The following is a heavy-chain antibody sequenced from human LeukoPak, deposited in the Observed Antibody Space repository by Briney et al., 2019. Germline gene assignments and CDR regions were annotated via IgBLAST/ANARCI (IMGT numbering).Heavy chain of an antibody. CDR3: ATDREYSSSYYFDY. Sequence: ASVKVSCKASGYTFTGYYMHWVRQAPGKGLEWMGGFDPEDGETIYAQKFQGRVTMTEDTSTDTAYMELSSLRSEDTAVYYCATDREYSSSYYFDYWGQGTLVTVSS. D-gene: IGHD6-6*01. J-gene: IGHJ4*02. V-gene: IGHV1-24*01. CDR2: FDPEDGET. CDR1: GYTFTGYY.